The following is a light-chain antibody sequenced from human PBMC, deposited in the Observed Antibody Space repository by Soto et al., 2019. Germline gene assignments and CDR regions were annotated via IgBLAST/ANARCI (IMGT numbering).Light chain of an antibody. J-gene: IGKJ1*01. CDR1: QTISSW. CDR2: KAS. CDR3: QHYNSYSEA. Sequence: DIQMTQSPSTLSASVGDRVTITXRASQTISSWLAWYQQKPGKAPKLXIYKASTLKSGVPSRFSGSGSGTEFTLTISSLQPDDFATYYCQHYNSYSEAFGQGTKVDIK. V-gene: IGKV1-5*03.